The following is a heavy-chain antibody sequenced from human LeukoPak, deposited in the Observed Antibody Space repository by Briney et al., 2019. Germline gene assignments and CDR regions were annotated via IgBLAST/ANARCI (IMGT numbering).Heavy chain of an antibody. CDR3: ARHRGDYYYYYGMDV. J-gene: IGHJ6*02. CDR1: GYTFTSYD. CDR2: VNPNSGNT. V-gene: IGHV1-8*01. D-gene: IGHD4-17*01. Sequence: ASVKVSCKASGYTFTSYDINWVRQATGQGLEWMGWVNPNSGNTGYAQKFQGRFTMTRNTSISTAYMELSSLRSEDTAVYYCARHRGDYYYYYGMDVWGQGTTVTVSS.